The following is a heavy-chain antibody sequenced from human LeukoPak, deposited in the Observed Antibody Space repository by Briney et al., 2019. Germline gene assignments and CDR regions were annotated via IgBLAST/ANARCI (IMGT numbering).Heavy chain of an antibody. CDR2: IYTGGNT. CDR1: GFTVSTNY. J-gene: IGHJ4*02. D-gene: IGHD3-16*02. Sequence: AGGSLRLSCAASGFTVSTNYMSWVRQAPGKGLEWVSIIYTGGNTYYADSVKGRFTISRDNSKNTLYLQMNSLRAEDTAVYYCARRVWGSNRYTDCWGQGTLVTVSP. V-gene: IGHV3-53*01. CDR3: ARRVWGSNRYTDC.